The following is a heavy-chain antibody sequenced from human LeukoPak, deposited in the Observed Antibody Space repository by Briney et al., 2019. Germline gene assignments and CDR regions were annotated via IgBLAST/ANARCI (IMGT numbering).Heavy chain of an antibody. CDR1: GGSISSYY. CDR3: ARDGSGQFDY. D-gene: IGHD3-3*01. J-gene: IGHJ4*02. Sequence: PSETLSLTCTVSGGSISSYYWSWIRQPPGKGLEWIGYMYYSGSTNYNPSLKSRVTISVDTSKNQFSLKLSSVTAADTAMYYCARDGSGQFDYWGQGTLVTVSS. CDR2: MYYSGST. V-gene: IGHV4-59*01.